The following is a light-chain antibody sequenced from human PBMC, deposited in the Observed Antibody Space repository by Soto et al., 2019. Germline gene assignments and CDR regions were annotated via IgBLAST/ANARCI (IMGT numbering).Light chain of an antibody. J-gene: IGKJ1*01. CDR2: AAS. CDR3: QQSYTNPQT. Sequence: DIQMTQSPSSLSASVGDRVTITCRASQSISSYVNWYQQKPGKAPQLLIYAASSLQSGVPSGFSGGGSGTDFTLTISSLHPEDFATYYCQQSYTNPQTFGQATKVDIK. V-gene: IGKV1-39*01. CDR1: QSISSY.